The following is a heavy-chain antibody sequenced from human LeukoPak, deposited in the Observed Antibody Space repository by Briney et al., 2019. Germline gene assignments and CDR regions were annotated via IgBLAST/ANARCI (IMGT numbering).Heavy chain of an antibody. J-gene: IGHJ6*02. CDR3: ARGKAESIAAAGTDYYYGMDV. CDR1: GGSFSGYY. V-gene: IGHV4-34*01. CDR2: INHSGST. D-gene: IGHD6-13*01. Sequence: KPSETLSLTCAVYGGSFSGYYWSWIRQPPGKGLEWIGEINHSGSTNYNPSLKSRVTISVDTSKNQFSLKLSSVTAADTAVYYCARGKAESIAAAGTDYYYGMDVWGQGTTVTVSS.